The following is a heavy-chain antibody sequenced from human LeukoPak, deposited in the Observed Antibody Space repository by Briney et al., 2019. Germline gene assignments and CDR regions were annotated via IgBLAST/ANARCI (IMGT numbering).Heavy chain of an antibody. CDR1: GGSITSYY. V-gene: IGHV4-59*01. Sequence: SETLSLTCTVSGGSITSYYRSWIRQPPGKGLEWIGYIYYSGSTNYNPSLKSRVTISVDTSKNQFSLKLSSVTAADTAVYYCARVYCGGDCYSRGSSWFDPWGQGTLVTVSS. D-gene: IGHD2-21*02. CDR2: IYYSGST. J-gene: IGHJ5*02. CDR3: ARVYCGGDCYSRGSSWFDP.